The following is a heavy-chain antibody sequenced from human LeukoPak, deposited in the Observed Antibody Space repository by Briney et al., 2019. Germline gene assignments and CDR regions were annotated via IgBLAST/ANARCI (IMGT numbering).Heavy chain of an antibody. CDR1: GGSISSYY. CDR3: ARRRRITLTGRPGDGFDI. CDR2: IYDSGST. J-gene: IGHJ3*02. V-gene: IGHV4-59*01. Sequence: SETLSLTCTVSGGSISSYYWSWIRQPPGKGLEWIGYIYDSGSTNYNPSLKSRVTISADTSKNQFSLKLSSVTAADTAVYYCARRRRITLTGRPGDGFDIWGQGTMVTVSS. D-gene: IGHD6-19*01.